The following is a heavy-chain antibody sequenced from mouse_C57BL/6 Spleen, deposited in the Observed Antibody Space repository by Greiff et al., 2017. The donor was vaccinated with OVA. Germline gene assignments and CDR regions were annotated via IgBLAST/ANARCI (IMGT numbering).Heavy chain of an antibody. CDR1: GFNITDDY. J-gene: IGHJ1*03. CDR3: TTRVTTDWYFDV. D-gene: IGHD2-2*01. V-gene: IGHV14-4*01. Sequence: VQLQQSGAELVRPGASVKLSCTASGFNITDDYMHWVKQRPEQGLEWIGWIDPENGDTEYASKFQGKATITADTSSNTAYLQLSSLTSEDTAVYYCTTRVTTDWYFDVWGTGTTVTVSS. CDR2: IDPENGDT.